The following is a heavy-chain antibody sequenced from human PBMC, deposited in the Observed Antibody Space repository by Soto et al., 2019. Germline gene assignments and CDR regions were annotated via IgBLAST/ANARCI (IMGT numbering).Heavy chain of an antibody. J-gene: IGHJ4*02. CDR1: GFTFSSYS. D-gene: IGHD5-12*01. Sequence: GGSLRLSCAASGFTFSSYSMNWVRQAPGKGLEWVSSISSSSSYIYYADSVKGRFTISRDNAKNSLYLQMNSLRAEDTAVYYCARDRGYDTDFDYWGQGTLVTVSS. V-gene: IGHV3-21*01. CDR3: ARDRGYDTDFDY. CDR2: ISSSSSYI.